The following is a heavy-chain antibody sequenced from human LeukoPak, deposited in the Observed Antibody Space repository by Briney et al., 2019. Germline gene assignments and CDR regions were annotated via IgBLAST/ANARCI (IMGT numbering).Heavy chain of an antibody. J-gene: IGHJ3*02. CDR2: IYSGGST. CDR1: GFTVSSNY. Sequence: GGSLRLSCAASGFTVSSNYMSWVRQAPGKGLEWVSVIYSGGSTYYADSVKGRFTISRDNSKNTLYLQMNSLRAEDTAVYYCASPSEYYDSNGYYSWAFDIWGQGTMVTVSS. D-gene: IGHD3-22*01. CDR3: ASPSEYYDSNGYYSWAFDI. V-gene: IGHV3-53*01.